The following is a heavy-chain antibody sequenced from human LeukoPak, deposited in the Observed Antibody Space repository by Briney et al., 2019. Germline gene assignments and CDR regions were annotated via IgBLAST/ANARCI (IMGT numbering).Heavy chain of an antibody. J-gene: IGHJ4*02. CDR1: GGTFSSYA. V-gene: IGHV1-46*01. D-gene: IGHD3-22*01. CDR3: ARDLDSGITMIV. CDR2: INPSGGST. Sequence: ASVKVSCKASGGTFSSYAISWVRQAPGQGLEWMGIINPSGGSTSYAQKFQGRVTMTRDTSTSTVYMELSSLRSEDTAVYYCARDLDSGITMIVRGQGTLVTVSS.